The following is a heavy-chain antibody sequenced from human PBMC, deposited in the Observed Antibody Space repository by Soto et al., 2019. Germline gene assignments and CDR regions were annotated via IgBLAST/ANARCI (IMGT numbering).Heavy chain of an antibody. D-gene: IGHD5-12*01. Sequence: QLQLQESGPGLVKPSETLSLTCTVSGGSISSSSYYWGWIRQPPGKGLEWIGSIYYSGSTYYNPSLKSRVTISVDTSKNQFSLKLSSVTAADTAVYYCARDLSMVATGHFDYWGQGTLVTVSS. CDR1: GGSISSSSYY. J-gene: IGHJ4*02. V-gene: IGHV4-39*02. CDR3: ARDLSMVATGHFDY. CDR2: IYYSGST.